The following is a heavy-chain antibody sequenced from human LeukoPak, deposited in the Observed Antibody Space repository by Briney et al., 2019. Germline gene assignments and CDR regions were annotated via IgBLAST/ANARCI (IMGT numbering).Heavy chain of an antibody. D-gene: IGHD4-17*01. V-gene: IGHV4-59*01. CDR1: GGSISSYY. J-gene: IGHJ4*02. CDR3: ARAYGDYFDY. CDR2: IYYSGST. Sequence: SETLSLTCTVSGGSISSYYGSWLRQPPGKGLEWIGYIYYSGSTNYNPSLKSRVTISVDTSKNQFSLKLSSVTAADTAVYYCARAYGDYFDYWGQGTLVTVSS.